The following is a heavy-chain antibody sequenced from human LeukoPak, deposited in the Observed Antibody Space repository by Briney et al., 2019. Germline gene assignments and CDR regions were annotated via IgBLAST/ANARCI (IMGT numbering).Heavy chain of an antibody. CDR2: IYYSGST. V-gene: IGHV4-59*01. CDR1: GGSISSYY. Sequence: KTSETLSLTCTVSGGSISSYYWSWIRQPPGKGLEWIGYIYYSGSTNYNPSLKSRVTISVDTSKNQFSLKLSSVTAADTAVYYCARAHDYYDSSGYYPFDYWGQGTLVTVSS. J-gene: IGHJ4*02. CDR3: ARAHDYYDSSGYYPFDY. D-gene: IGHD3-22*01.